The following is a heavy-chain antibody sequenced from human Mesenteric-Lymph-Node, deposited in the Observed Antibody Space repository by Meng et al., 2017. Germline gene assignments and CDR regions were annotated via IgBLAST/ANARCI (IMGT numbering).Heavy chain of an antibody. CDR1: GGSLSGYY. Sequence: QVQLKQWGAEVLKPSETLSHPCAVSGGSLSGYYWSWIRQPPGKGLEWMGEVYHNGVTKYSPSLRSRVVISIDTSKNQFSLNLRSVSAADTAMYYCARGGATPMIIKYWGPGTLVTVSS. CDR3: ARGGATPMIIKY. D-gene: IGHD3-10*01. CDR2: VYHNGVT. V-gene: IGHV4-34*02. J-gene: IGHJ4*02.